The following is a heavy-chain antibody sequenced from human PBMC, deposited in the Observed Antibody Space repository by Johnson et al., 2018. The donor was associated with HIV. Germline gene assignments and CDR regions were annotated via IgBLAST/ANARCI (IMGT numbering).Heavy chain of an antibody. J-gene: IGHJ3*02. Sequence: QVQLVESGGGVVQPGGSLRLSCAASGFTFSTYPMHWVRQAPGKGLEWVALMSYDGSNKYYADSVKGRFTISRDNSKNTLFLQMNRLRADDTAVYYCAKDRGSPGIPAAFDIWGQGTMVTVSS. V-gene: IGHV3-30-3*01. CDR1: GFTFSTYP. CDR2: MSYDGSNK. D-gene: IGHD1-26*01. CDR3: AKDRGSPGIPAAFDI.